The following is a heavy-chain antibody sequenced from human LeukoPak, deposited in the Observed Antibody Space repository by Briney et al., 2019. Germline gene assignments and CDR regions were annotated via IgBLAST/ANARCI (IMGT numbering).Heavy chain of an antibody. J-gene: IGHJ4*02. CDR2: VYYSGTT. CDR3: AREYGDFDY. V-gene: IGHV4-59*12. CDR1: GGSISGYY. D-gene: IGHD4-17*01. Sequence: PSETLSLTCSISGGSISGYYWSWIRQPPGEGLEWIGYVYYSGTTDYNPSLKSRVTISVDTSRNQLSLKVNSVTAADTAVYYCAREYGDFDYWGQGTLVTVSS.